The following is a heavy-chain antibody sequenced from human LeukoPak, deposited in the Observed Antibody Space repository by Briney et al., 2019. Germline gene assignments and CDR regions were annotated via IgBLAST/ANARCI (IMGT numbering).Heavy chain of an antibody. V-gene: IGHV3-48*01. CDR3: ARVVAAAGPNWFDP. CDR2: ISSSSSTI. CDR1: GFTFSSYA. J-gene: IGHJ5*02. D-gene: IGHD6-13*01. Sequence: GGSLRLSCAASGFTFSSYAMSWVRQAPGKGLEWVSYISSSSSTIYYADSVKGRFTISRDNAKNSLYLQMNSLRAEDTAVYYCARVVAAAGPNWFDPWGQGTLVTVSS.